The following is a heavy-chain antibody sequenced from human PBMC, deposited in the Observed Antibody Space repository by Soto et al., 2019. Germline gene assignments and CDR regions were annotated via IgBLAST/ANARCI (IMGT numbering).Heavy chain of an antibody. J-gene: IGHJ4*02. Sequence: GGSLRLSCAASGFTFSSYGMHWVRQAPGKGLEWVAVISYDGSNKYYADSVKGRFTISRDNSKNTLYLQMNSLRAEDTAVYYCAKEIGSGYYEYYFDYWGQGTLVTVSS. CDR2: ISYDGSNK. CDR3: AKEIGSGYYEYYFDY. CDR1: GFTFSSYG. D-gene: IGHD3-22*01. V-gene: IGHV3-30*18.